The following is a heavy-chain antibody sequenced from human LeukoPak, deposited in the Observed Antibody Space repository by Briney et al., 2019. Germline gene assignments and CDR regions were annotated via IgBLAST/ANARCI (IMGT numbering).Heavy chain of an antibody. CDR2: ISGSTGST. D-gene: IGHD2-2*01. V-gene: IGHV3-23*01. J-gene: IGHJ6*02. CDR3: AREAIGGVIVVGTYYYGMDV. Sequence: PGGSLRLSCAGSGFPFSSDAMNWVRQAPGKGLEWVASISGSTGSTQYADSVKGRFTISRDNSKNTLYLQMNSLRAEDTAVYYCAREAIGGVIVVGTYYYGMDVWGQGTTVTVSS. CDR1: GFPFSSDA.